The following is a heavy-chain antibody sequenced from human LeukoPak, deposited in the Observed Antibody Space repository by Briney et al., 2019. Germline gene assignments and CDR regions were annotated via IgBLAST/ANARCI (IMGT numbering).Heavy chain of an antibody. J-gene: IGHJ4*02. CDR2: ISSNGDNT. V-gene: IGHV3-64D*06. Sequence: GGSLRLSCSVSGFTFSTYVMHWVRQAPGKGLEYVSAISSNGDNTYYADSVKGRFTISRDNSKNTLYLQMSSLRADDTAVYYCVRGTGYWSQGTLVTVSS. CDR1: GFTFSTYV. CDR3: VRGTGY.